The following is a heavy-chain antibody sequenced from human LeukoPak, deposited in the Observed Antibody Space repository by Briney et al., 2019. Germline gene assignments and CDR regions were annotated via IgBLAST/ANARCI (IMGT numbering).Heavy chain of an antibody. D-gene: IGHD3-9*01. Sequence: SETLSLTCTVSGGSISSYYWSWIRQPPGKGLEWLGYIYYSGSTNYNPSLKSRVTISVDTSKNQFSLKLSSVTAADTAMYYCARVPRTSYYDILTGYHYYYMDVWGKGTTVTVSS. CDR3: ARVPRTSYYDILTGYHYYYMDV. CDR1: GGSISSYY. CDR2: IYYSGST. J-gene: IGHJ6*03. V-gene: IGHV4-59*01.